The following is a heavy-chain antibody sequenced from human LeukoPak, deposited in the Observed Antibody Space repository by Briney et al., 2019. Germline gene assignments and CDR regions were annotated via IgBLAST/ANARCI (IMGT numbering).Heavy chain of an antibody. D-gene: IGHD3-3*01. Sequence: SETLSLTCTVSGGSISSGGYYWGWIRQPPGKGLEWIGYIYYSGSTNYNPSLKSRVTISVDTSKNQFSLKLSSVTAADTAVYYCARVPTEWSYLRDYYYGMDVWGQGTTVTVSS. CDR1: GGSISSGGYY. V-gene: IGHV4-61*08. J-gene: IGHJ6*02. CDR2: IYYSGST. CDR3: ARVPTEWSYLRDYYYGMDV.